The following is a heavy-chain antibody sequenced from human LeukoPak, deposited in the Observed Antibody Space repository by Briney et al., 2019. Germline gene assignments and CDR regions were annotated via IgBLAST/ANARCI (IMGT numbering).Heavy chain of an antibody. CDR3: TRGCMEWLFDPYFDY. D-gene: IGHD3-3*01. V-gene: IGHV4-30-4*01. Sequence: PSQTLSLTCSVSGGSISRSDYYWSWIRQPPGKGLEWIGYIYYSGSTYYNPSLKSRVTISVDTSKNQFSLKLSSVTAADTAVYYCTRGCMEWLFDPYFDYWGQGTLVTVSS. CDR2: IYYSGST. J-gene: IGHJ4*02. CDR1: GGSISRSDYY.